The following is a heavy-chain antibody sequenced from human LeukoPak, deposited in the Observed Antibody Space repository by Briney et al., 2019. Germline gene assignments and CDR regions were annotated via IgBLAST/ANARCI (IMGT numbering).Heavy chain of an antibody. J-gene: IGHJ4*02. D-gene: IGHD2-8*02. CDR2: INNDGTSA. V-gene: IGHV3-74*01. CDR3: ARGRTACFDY. Sequence: GGSLRLSCAASGFTFSSYAMSWVRQAPGKGLVWVSRINNDGTSATYADSVNGRFTVSRDNAKNTLFLHMNSLSAEDTAVYYCARGRTACFDYWGRGSLVTVSS. CDR1: GFTFSSYA.